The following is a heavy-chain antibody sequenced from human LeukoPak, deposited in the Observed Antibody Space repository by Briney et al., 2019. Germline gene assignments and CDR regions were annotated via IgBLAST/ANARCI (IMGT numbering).Heavy chain of an antibody. D-gene: IGHD3-10*01. J-gene: IGHJ6*03. CDR3: ARASKNPRGRGFYYMDV. V-gene: IGHV1-8*03. CDR1: GYTFTSYD. Sequence: HVASVKVSCKASGYTFTSYDINWVRQATGQGLEWMGWMNPNSGNTGYAQKFQGRVTITRNTSISTAYMELSSLRSEDTAVYYCARASKNPRGRGFYYMDVWGKGTTVTVSS. CDR2: MNPNSGNT.